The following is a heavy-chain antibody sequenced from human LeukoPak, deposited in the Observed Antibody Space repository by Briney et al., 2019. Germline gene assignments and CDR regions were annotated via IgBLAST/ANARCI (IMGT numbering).Heavy chain of an antibody. D-gene: IGHD4-17*01. CDR2: MNPNSGNT. CDR1: GYTFTSYD. Sequence: ASVKVSCKASGYTFTSYDINWVRQATGKGLAWMGWMNPNSGNTGYAQKFQGRVTMTSNTSISTAYMELSSLRSEDTAVYYCACVYGDYVNYYYGMDVWGQGTTVTVSS. J-gene: IGHJ6*02. CDR3: ACVYGDYVNYYYGMDV. V-gene: IGHV1-8*01.